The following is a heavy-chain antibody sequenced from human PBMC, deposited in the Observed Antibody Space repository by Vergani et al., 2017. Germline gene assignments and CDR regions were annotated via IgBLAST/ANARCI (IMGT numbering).Heavy chain of an antibody. J-gene: IGHJ6*02. V-gene: IGHV3-21*01. CDR2: ISSSSSYI. CDR3: ARDKARDIVVVVAVTLRNYYYYGMDV. Sequence: EVQPVESGGGLVKPGGSLRLSCAASGFTFSSYSMNWVRQAPGKGLEWVSSISSSSSYIYYADSVKGRFTISRDNAKNSLYLQMNSLRAEDTAVYYCARDKARDIVVVVAVTLRNYYYYGMDVWGQGTTVTVSS. D-gene: IGHD2-15*01. CDR1: GFTFSSYS.